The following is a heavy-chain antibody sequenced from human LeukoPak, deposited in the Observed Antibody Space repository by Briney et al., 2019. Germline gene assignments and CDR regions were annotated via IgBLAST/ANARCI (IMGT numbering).Heavy chain of an antibody. D-gene: IGHD3-10*01. CDR3: ARAYFGYVSGSNFDY. J-gene: IGHJ4*02. CDR2: INPDSGGT. CDR1: GYTFTAYF. Sequence: ASVKVSCKAPGYTFTAYFMHWVRQAPGQGLEWMGWINPDSGGTNYAQKFQGRVTMTRDTSISTAYMELSGLRSDDTAVYYCARAYFGYVSGSNFDYWGQGTLVTVSS. V-gene: IGHV1-2*02.